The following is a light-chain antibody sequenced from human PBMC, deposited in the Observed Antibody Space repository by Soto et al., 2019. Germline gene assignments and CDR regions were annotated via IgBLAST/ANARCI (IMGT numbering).Light chain of an antibody. CDR3: MQALQKGLT. V-gene: IGKV2-28*01. J-gene: IGKJ4*01. Sequence: DIVMTQSPLSLPVTPGEPASISCRSSQSLLHSNGYNFLDWYLQKPGQSPQLLIYLGSNRASGVPDRVSGSGSGTDVTLKISRVEAEDVGVYYCMQALQKGLTFGGGTKVEIK. CDR1: QSLLHSNGYNF. CDR2: LGS.